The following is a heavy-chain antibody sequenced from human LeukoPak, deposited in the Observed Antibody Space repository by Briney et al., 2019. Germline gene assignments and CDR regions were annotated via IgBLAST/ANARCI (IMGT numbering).Heavy chain of an antibody. J-gene: IGHJ4*02. CDR2: IKQDGSEK. CDR3: ARDPDPYYFDY. Sequence: PGGSLRLSCAASGFTFSSYWMGWVRQAPGKGLEWVANIKQDGSEKYYVDSVKGRFTISRDNAKNSLYLQMNSLRAEDTAVYYCARDPDPYYFDYWGQGTLVTVSS. V-gene: IGHV3-7*01. CDR1: GFTFSSYW.